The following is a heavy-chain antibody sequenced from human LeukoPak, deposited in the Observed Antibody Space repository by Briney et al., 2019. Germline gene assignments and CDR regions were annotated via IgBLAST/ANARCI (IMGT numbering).Heavy chain of an antibody. CDR3: ERDRRYYDSSGYYFHWYFDL. D-gene: IGHD3-22*01. CDR1: GVTVSSNY. J-gene: IGHJ2*01. V-gene: IGHV3-53*01. CDR2: IYSGVST. Sequence: GGSLRLSCAASGVTVSSNYMSWVRQAPGKGLEWVSVIYSGVSTYYADSAKGRFTISRDTSKNTLYLQMNSLRAEHTALYYCERDRRYYDSSGYYFHWYFDLWGRGTLVTVSS.